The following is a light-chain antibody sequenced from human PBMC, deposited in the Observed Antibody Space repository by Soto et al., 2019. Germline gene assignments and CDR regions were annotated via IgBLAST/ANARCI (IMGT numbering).Light chain of an antibody. CDR3: AAWDDSLNAVV. CDR2: SNN. CDR1: SSNIGSNN. Sequence: QSVLTQPPSASGTPGQRVTISCSGSSSNIGSNNVNWYQQLPGTAPKVLIYSNNQRPSGVPDRFSGSKSGTSASLAISGLQSEDEADYYCAAWDDSLNAVVFGGGTKLTVL. J-gene: IGLJ2*01. V-gene: IGLV1-44*01.